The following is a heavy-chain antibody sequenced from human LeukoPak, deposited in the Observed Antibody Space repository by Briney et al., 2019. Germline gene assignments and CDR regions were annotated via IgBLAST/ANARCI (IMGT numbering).Heavy chain of an antibody. J-gene: IGHJ3*02. V-gene: IGHV4-39*02. CDR1: GGSISSSSYY. CDR2: IYYSGST. D-gene: IGHD2-8*01. Sequence: SETLSLTCTVSGGSISSSSYYWGWIRQPPGKGLEWIGSIYYSGSTYYNPSLKSRVTISVDTSKNQFSLKLSSVTAADTAVYYCARDMLYISGAFDIWGQGTMVTVSS. CDR3: ARDMLYISGAFDI.